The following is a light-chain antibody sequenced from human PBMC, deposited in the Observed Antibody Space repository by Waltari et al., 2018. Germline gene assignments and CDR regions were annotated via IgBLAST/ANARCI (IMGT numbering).Light chain of an antibody. V-gene: IGKV1-12*01. CDR1: QDILRW. Sequence: DIQMTQSPTSVSASVGDRVTITCRASQDILRWLDWYQPKPGKAPKLLISETSGLESGVPSRFSGRGSGTDFTLTISSLQPEDFATYYCQQADRLPLTFGGGTKVEIK. CDR3: QQADRLPLT. CDR2: ETS. J-gene: IGKJ4*01.